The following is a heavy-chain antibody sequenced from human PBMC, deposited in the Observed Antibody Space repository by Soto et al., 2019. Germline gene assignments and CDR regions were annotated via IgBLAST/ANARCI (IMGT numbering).Heavy chain of an antibody. CDR1: GDSVSSNSAA. V-gene: IGHV6-1*01. D-gene: IGHD1-1*01. CDR3: ARVGYNWNVAGYYYGMDV. CDR2: TYYRSKWYN. J-gene: IGHJ6*02. Sequence: SQTLSLTCAISGDSVSSNSAAWNWIRQSPSRGLEWLGRTYYRSKWYNDYAVSVKSRITINPDTSKNQFSLQLNSVTPEDTAVYYCARVGYNWNVAGYYYGMDVWGQGTTVTVSS.